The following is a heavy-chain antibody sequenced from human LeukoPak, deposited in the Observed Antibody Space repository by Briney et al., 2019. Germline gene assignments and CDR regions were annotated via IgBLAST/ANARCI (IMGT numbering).Heavy chain of an antibody. CDR1: GGSISSSSYY. Sequence: PSETLSLTCTVSGGSISSSSYYWGWIRQPPGKGLEWIGTIYYSGSTYYNPSLKSRVTISVDTSKNQFSLKLSPVTAADTAVYYCARQGSGNYLSPVNYWGQGTLVTVSS. V-gene: IGHV4-39*01. D-gene: IGHD1-26*01. J-gene: IGHJ4*02. CDR3: ARQGSGNYLSPVNY. CDR2: IYYSGST.